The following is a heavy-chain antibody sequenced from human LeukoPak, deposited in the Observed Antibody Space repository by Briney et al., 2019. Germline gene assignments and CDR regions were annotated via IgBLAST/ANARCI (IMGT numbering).Heavy chain of an antibody. V-gene: IGHV4-34*01. Sequence: SETLSLTCAVYGGSFSGYYWSWIRQPPGKGLEWIGEISHSGSTNYNPSLKSRVTISVDTSKNQFSLKLSSVTAADTAVYYCARARYYYDSSGYLRSTYYFDYWGQGTLVTVSS. CDR3: ARARYYYDSSGYLRSTYYFDY. CDR2: ISHSGST. CDR1: GGSFSGYY. J-gene: IGHJ4*02. D-gene: IGHD3-22*01.